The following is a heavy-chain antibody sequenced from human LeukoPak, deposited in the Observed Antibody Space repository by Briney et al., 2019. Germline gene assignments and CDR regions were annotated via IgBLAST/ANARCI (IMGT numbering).Heavy chain of an antibody. CDR3: ARGGDSSGYYYPVFDY. V-gene: IGHV4-59*01. Sequence: SETLSLTCTVPGGSLSSYYWSWIRQPPGKGLEWIGYIYYSGSTNYNPSLKSRVTISVDTSKNQFSLKLSSVTAADTAVYYCARGGDSSGYYYPVFDYWGQGTLVTVSS. D-gene: IGHD3-22*01. CDR2: IYYSGST. J-gene: IGHJ4*02. CDR1: GGSLSSYY.